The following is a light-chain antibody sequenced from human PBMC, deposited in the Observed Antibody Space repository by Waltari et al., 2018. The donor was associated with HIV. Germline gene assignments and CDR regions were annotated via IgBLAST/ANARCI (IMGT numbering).Light chain of an antibody. CDR1: SSDVGGYNY. V-gene: IGLV2-14*01. CDR3: SSYRNDNTLVI. J-gene: IGLJ2*01. CDR2: EVS. Sequence: QSALTQPASVSGSPGQSITISCTGTSSDVGGYNYVSWYQQHPGKAPKLMIYEVSNRPSGVSNRFSGSKSGNTASLTISGLQAEDEGDYYCSSYRNDNTLVIFGGGTRLTVL.